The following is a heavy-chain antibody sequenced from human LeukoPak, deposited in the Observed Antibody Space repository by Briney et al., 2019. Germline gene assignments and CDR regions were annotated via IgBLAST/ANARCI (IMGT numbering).Heavy chain of an antibody. CDR3: ARGERVGAPFYYYYMDV. D-gene: IGHD1-26*01. V-gene: IGHV1-3*03. CDR2: INPGNGNT. J-gene: IGHJ6*03. CDR1: GYTFTSYD. Sequence: ASVKVSCKASGYTFTSYDINWVRQATGQGLEWMGWINPGNGNTKYSQEFQGRVTITRDTSASTAYMELSSLRSEDMAVYYCARGERVGAPFYYYYMDVWGKGTTVTVSS.